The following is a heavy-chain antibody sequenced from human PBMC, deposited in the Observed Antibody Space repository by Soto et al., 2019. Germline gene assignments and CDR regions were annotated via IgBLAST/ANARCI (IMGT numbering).Heavy chain of an antibody. CDR2: IIPIFGTA. D-gene: IGHD6-25*01. Sequence: QVQLVQSGAEVKKPGSSVKVSCKASGGTFSSYAISWVRQAPGQGLEWMGGIIPIFGTANYAQKFQGRVTITADESTSKADRELSSLRSEDTAVYYCARDRLGGPSPGWFDPWGQGTLVTVSS. CDR1: GGTFSSYA. CDR3: ARDRLGGPSPGWFDP. V-gene: IGHV1-69*12. J-gene: IGHJ5*02.